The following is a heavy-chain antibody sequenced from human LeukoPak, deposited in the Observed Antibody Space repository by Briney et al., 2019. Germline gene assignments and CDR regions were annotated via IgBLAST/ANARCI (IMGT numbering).Heavy chain of an antibody. CDR3: AKQSHYYDSSGYYYTPYSPPDY. CDR2: ISGSGGST. Sequence: QSGGSLRLSCAASGFTFSSYAMSWVRQAPGKGLEWVSAISGSGGSTYYADSVKGRFTISRDNSKNTLYLQMNSLRAEDTAVYYCAKQSHYYDSSGYYYTPYSPPDYWGQGTLVTVSS. J-gene: IGHJ4*02. D-gene: IGHD3-22*01. CDR1: GFTFSSYA. V-gene: IGHV3-23*01.